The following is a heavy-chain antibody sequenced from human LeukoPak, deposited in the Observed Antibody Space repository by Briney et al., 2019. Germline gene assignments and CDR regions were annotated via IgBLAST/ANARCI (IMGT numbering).Heavy chain of an antibody. J-gene: IGHJ6*04. D-gene: IGHD6-13*01. Sequence: GGSLRLSCAASGFTFSSYSMNWVRQALGKGLEWVSSISSSSSYIYYADSVKGRFTISRDNAKNSLYLQMNSLRAEDTAVYYCARARIAAAGTTTRATYYYYYGMDVWGKGTTVTVSS. CDR2: ISSSSSYI. CDR1: GFTFSSYS. CDR3: ARARIAAAGTTTRATYYYYYGMDV. V-gene: IGHV3-21*01.